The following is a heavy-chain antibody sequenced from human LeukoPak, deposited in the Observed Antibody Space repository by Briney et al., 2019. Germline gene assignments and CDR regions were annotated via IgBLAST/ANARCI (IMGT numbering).Heavy chain of an antibody. J-gene: IGHJ4*02. CDR2: TYYRAKWYN. V-gene: IGHV6-1*01. CDR1: GDSVSSNSAA. D-gene: IGHD1-14*01. CDR3: ARITAGAFDY. Sequence: SQTLSLTCAISGDSVSSNSAAWNLIRQSPSRVLEWRGRTYYRAKWYNDYAGAVKIRITINPDTSKNQSSVQLNSVTPEDTAVYYCARITAGAFDYWGPGTLVTVSS.